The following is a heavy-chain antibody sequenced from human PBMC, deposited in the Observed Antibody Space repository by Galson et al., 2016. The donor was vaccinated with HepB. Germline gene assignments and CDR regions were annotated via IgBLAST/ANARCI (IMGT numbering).Heavy chain of an antibody. J-gene: IGHJ4*02. Sequence: SVKVSCKASGYIFISSYIHWVRQAPGQGLEWMGIINPSGGSTSYAQKFQGRVTVTRDTSTSTVYMELSSLRSEDTAVYYCARDGEASNYGFDSWGQGTLVTVSS. CDR1: GYIFISSY. CDR2: INPSGGST. D-gene: IGHD3-10*01. CDR3: ARDGEASNYGFDS. V-gene: IGHV1-46*01.